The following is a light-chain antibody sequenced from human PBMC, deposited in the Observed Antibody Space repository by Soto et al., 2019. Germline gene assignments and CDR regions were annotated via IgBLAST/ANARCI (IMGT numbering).Light chain of an antibody. CDR1: DIASKT. J-gene: IGLJ1*01. CDR3: QVWDSSSVHYV. CDR2: DDN. V-gene: IGLV3-21*02. Sequence: SYALAQPPSVSVAPGPTARNSRGGNDIASKTLHCTQQKPGQAPVRVVYDDNDRPSGIHERLSGSNSGDTATLNFSRVEAGDEADYYCQVWDSSSVHYVFGSGTKVTVL.